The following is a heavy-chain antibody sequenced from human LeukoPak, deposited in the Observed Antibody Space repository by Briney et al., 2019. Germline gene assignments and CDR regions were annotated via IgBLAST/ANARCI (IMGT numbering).Heavy chain of an antibody. D-gene: IGHD7-27*01. CDR3: ARDLMWGFDY. Sequence: GGSLRLSCAASGFTFSGHAMHWVRQTQGEGLEWVAIVGNDGRDQHYSESVKGRFTISRDNSKNTLFLQLNSLRPEDTALYLCARDLMWGFDYWGQGTLVTVSS. CDR1: GFTFSGHA. J-gene: IGHJ4*02. V-gene: IGHV3-30*02. CDR2: VGNDGRDQ.